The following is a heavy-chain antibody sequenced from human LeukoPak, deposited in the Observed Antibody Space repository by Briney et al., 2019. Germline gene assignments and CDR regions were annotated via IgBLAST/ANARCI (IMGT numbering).Heavy chain of an antibody. D-gene: IGHD3-22*01. CDR3: ARAPGWNSGSSGYSDY. Sequence: GGSLRLSCAASGFTLSSYSMNWVRQAPGKGLEWVSCISSRSSYIYYADSVKGRFTISRDNAKNSLYLQMNSLRAEDTAVYYCARAPGWNSGSSGYSDYWGQGTWSPSPQ. V-gene: IGHV3-21*01. J-gene: IGHJ4*02. CDR1: GFTLSSYS. CDR2: ISSRSSYI.